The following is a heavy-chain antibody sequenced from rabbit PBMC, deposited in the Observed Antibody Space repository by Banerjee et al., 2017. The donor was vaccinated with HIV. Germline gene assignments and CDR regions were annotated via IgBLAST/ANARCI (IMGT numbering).Heavy chain of an antibody. D-gene: IGHD1-1*01. CDR1: GFSFSSSYY. J-gene: IGHJ4*01. CDR3: ARDEQASGGYVFNL. CDR2: IYTGSSGST. V-gene: IGHV1S40*01. Sequence: QSLEESGGDLVKPEGSLTLTCTASGFSFSSSYYMCWVRQAPGKGLEWIACIYTGSSGSTYYASWAKGRFTISKTSSTTVTLQMTSLTVADTATYFCARDEQASGGYVFNLWGQGTLVTVS.